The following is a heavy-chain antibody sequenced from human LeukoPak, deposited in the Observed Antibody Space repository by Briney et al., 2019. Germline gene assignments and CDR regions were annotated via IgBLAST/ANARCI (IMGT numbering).Heavy chain of an antibody. Sequence: AGGSLRLSCAASGFTFTNAWMSWVRQAPGKGLEWVGRIKSKGDSETIDNAAPVKGRFTLSRDDSKATLYLQMNSLKAEDTAVYYCTTDLGLTMIRGVIVYWGQGALVTVSS. CDR3: TTDLGLTMIRGVIVY. V-gene: IGHV3-15*01. J-gene: IGHJ4*02. CDR1: GFTFTNAW. D-gene: IGHD3-10*01. CDR2: IKSKGDSETI.